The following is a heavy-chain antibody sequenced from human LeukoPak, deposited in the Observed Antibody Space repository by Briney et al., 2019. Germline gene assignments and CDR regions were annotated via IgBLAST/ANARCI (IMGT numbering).Heavy chain of an antibody. CDR1: GFTFSSYW. V-gene: IGHV3-7*01. J-gene: IGHJ4*02. D-gene: IGHD3-3*01. CDR3: ARTLRELWVLEWLFGY. Sequence: GGSLRLSCAASGFTFSSYWMSWVRQAPGKGLEWVANIKQDGSEKYYVDSVKGRFTISRDNAKNSLYLQMNSLRAEDTAVYYCARTLRELWVLEWLFGYWGQGTLATVSS. CDR2: IKQDGSEK.